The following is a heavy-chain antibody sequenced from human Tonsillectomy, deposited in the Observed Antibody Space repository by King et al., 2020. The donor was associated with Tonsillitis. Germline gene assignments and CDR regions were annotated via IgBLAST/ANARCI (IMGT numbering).Heavy chain of an antibody. CDR2: IYWNDDK. V-gene: IGHV2-5*01. CDR3: AHTSSSGWEPFDY. J-gene: IGHJ4*02. CDR1: GFSLSTSGVC. D-gene: IGHD6-19*01. Sequence: TLKESGPTLVKPTQTLTLTCTFSGFSLSTSGVCVGWIRQPPGKALEWLAVIYWNDDKSYSPSLKSRLSITKYTSKNHVVLTMTNMDPVDTATYYCAHTSSSGWEPFDYWGQGTLVTVSS.